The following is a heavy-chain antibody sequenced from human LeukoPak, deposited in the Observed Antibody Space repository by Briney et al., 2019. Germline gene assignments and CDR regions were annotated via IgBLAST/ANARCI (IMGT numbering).Heavy chain of an antibody. CDR2: IYYSGST. V-gene: IGHV4-39*01. Sequence: SETLSLTCTVSGGSISSSSYYWGWIRQPPGKGLEWIGSIYYSGSTYYNPSLKSRVTISVDTSKNQFSLKLSSVTAADTAVYYCARLMRQYQLPDYWGQGTLVTVSS. CDR3: ARLMRQYQLPDY. D-gene: IGHD2-2*01. CDR1: GGSISSSSYY. J-gene: IGHJ4*02.